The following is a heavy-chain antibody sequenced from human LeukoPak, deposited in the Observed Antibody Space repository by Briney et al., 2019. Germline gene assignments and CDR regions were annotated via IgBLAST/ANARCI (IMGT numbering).Heavy chain of an antibody. CDR3: ARDQGGSRDY. CDR1: GFTFNRDW. D-gene: IGHD2-15*01. Sequence: GGSLRLSCTASGFTFNRDWTAWVRQAPGKGLEWVANIKEDGSEKNYVDSVKGRFTISRDNAENSVYLQMNSLRAEDTAVYYCARDQGGSRDYWGQGTLVTVSS. V-gene: IGHV3-7*03. J-gene: IGHJ4*02. CDR2: IKEDGSEK.